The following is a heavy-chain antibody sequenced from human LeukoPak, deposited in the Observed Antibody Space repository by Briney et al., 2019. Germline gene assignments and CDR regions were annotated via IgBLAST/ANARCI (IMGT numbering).Heavy chain of an antibody. CDR1: GFTFSSYA. D-gene: IGHD3-3*01. J-gene: IGHJ1*01. CDR3: AKDLTSYDFWSGYESPPEEYFQH. Sequence: TGGSLRLSCAASGFTFSSYAMSWVRQAPGKGLEWVSAISGSGGSTYYVDSVKGRFTISRDNSKNTLYLQMNSLRAEDTAVYYCAKDLTSYDFWSGYESPPEEYFQHWGQGTLVTVSS. V-gene: IGHV3-23*01. CDR2: ISGSGGST.